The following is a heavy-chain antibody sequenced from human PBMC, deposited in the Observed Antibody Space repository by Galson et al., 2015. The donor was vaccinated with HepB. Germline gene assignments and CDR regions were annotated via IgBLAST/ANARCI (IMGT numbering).Heavy chain of an antibody. J-gene: IGHJ4*02. Sequence: SLRLSCAASTFIFSTYSMSWVRQAPGKGLEWVSYISSSSTTIYYADSVKGRFTISRDNAKNSLYLQMNSLRAEDTAVYYCVFHRGYYWKPRDYWGQGTLVTVSS. CDR1: TFIFSTYS. V-gene: IGHV3-48*04. CDR2: ISSSSTTI. D-gene: IGHD3-3*01. CDR3: VFHRGYYWKPRDY.